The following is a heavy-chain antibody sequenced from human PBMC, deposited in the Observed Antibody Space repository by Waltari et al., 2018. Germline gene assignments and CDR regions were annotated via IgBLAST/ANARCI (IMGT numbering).Heavy chain of an antibody. V-gene: IGHV3-23*01. Sequence: EVQLLESGGGLVQPGGSLRLSCAASGFNFSSYAMSWVRQAPGKGLEWVSAISGSGGSTYYADSVKGRFTISRDNSKNTLYLQMNSLRAEDTAVYYCAKDRSPLLAAAGPFDYWGQGTLVTVSS. CDR3: AKDRSPLLAAAGPFDY. J-gene: IGHJ4*02. D-gene: IGHD6-13*01. CDR1: GFNFSSYA. CDR2: ISGSGGST.